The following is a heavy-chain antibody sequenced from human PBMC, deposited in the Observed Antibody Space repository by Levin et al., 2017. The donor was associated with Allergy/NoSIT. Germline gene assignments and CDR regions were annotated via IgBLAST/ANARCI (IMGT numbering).Heavy chain of an antibody. V-gene: IGHV5-10-1*01. CDR2: IDPSDSYT. CDR1: GYSFTSYW. Sequence: GESLKISCKGSGYSFTSYWISWVRQMPGKGLEWMGRIDPSDSYTNYSPSFQGHVTISADKSISTAYLQWSSLKASDTAMYYCARRDRYGDSDGPHDYWGQGTLVTVSS. CDR3: ARRDRYGDSDGPHDY. D-gene: IGHD4-17*01. J-gene: IGHJ4*02.